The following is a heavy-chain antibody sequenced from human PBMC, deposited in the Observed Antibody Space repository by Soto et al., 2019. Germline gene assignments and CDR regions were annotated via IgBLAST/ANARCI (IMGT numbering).Heavy chain of an antibody. V-gene: IGHV3-15*01. Sequence: GGSLRLSCAASGFTFSNAWMSWVRQAPGKGLEWVGRIKSKTDGGTTDYAAPVKGRFTISRDDSKNTLYLQMNSLKTEDTAVYYCTTDGCWGSCYLYYYYGMDVWGQGTTVTVSS. J-gene: IGHJ6*02. CDR1: GFTFSNAW. CDR2: IKSKTDGGTT. CDR3: TTDGCWGSCYLYYYYGMDV. D-gene: IGHD2-15*01.